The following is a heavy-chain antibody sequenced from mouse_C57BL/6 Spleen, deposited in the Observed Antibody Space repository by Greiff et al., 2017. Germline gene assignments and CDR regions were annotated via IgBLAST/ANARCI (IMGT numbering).Heavy chain of an antibody. D-gene: IGHD4-1*01. V-gene: IGHV2-2*01. Sequence: VKLVESGPGLVQPSQSLSITCTVSGFSLTSYGVHWVRQSPGKGLEWLGVIWSGGSTDYNAAFISRLSISKDNSKSQVFFKMNSLQADDTAIYYCAGGADWDGGAWFAYWGQGTLVTVSA. J-gene: IGHJ3*01. CDR1: GFSLTSYG. CDR3: AGGADWDGGAWFAY. CDR2: IWSGGST.